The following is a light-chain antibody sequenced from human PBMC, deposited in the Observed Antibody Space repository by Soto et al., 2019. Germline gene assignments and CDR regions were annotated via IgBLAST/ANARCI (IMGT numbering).Light chain of an antibody. CDR1: QSVNSNY. V-gene: IGKV3-20*01. J-gene: IGKJ4*01. CDR2: DAS. CDR3: QHYVGSLSLT. Sequence: EIVLTQSPATLSLSPGEGATLSCRASQSVNSNYLAWYQHKPGQTPRLLIFDASRRATGIPDRFSGSGSGTDFTLTISRLEPEDFAVYYCQHYVGSLSLTFGGGTKVEIK.